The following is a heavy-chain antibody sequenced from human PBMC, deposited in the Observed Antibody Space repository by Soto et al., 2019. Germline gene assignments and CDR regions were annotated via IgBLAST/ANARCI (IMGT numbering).Heavy chain of an antibody. CDR1: GGSFSGYY. CDR2: INHSGST. Sequence: SETLSLTCAVYGGSFSGYYWSWIRQPPGKGLEWIGEINHSGSTNYNPSLKSRVTISVDTSKNQLSLKLSSVTAADTAVYYCARGLTYPDENWFDPWGQGTLVTVSS. CDR3: ARGLTYPDENWFDP. V-gene: IGHV4-34*01. J-gene: IGHJ5*02.